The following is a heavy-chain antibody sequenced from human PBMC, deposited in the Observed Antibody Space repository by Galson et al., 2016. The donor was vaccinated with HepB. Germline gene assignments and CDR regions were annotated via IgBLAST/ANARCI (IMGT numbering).Heavy chain of an antibody. CDR3: ARGITYSYDEAFDY. CDR2: IWYDGSNK. J-gene: IGHJ4*02. CDR1: GFTFSSYG. Sequence: SLRLSCAASGFTFSSYGMHWVRQAPGKGLEWVAVIWYDGSNKYYADSVKGRFTISRDNSKNTLYLQMNSLRAEDTAVYYCARGITYSYDEAFDYWCQGTLVTVSS. D-gene: IGHD5-18*01. V-gene: IGHV3-33*01.